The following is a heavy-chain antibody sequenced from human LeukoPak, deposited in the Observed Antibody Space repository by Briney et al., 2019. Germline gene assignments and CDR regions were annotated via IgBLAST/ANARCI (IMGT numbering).Heavy chain of an antibody. V-gene: IGHV4-59*01. D-gene: IGHD5-24*01. CDR1: GGSISSYY. Sequence: PSETLSLTCTVSGGSISSYYWSWIRQPPGKGLEWIGYIYYSGSTNYNPSLKSRVTISVDTSKNQFSLKLSSVTAADTAVYYCARAGEEMATIYHFDYWGQGTLVTVSS. CDR3: ARAGEEMATIYHFDY. CDR2: IYYSGST. J-gene: IGHJ4*02.